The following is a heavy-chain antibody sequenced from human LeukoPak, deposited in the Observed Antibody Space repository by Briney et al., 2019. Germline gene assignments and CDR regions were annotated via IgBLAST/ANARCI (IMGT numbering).Heavy chain of an antibody. CDR2: ISYDGSNK. Sequence: PGGSLRLSCAASGFTFSSYGMHWVRQAPGKGLEWVAVISYDGSNKHYADSVKGRFTISRDNSKNTLYLQMNSLRAEDTAVYYCARGGYYDGDAFDIWGQGTMVTVSS. V-gene: IGHV3-30*03. D-gene: IGHD3-22*01. J-gene: IGHJ3*02. CDR1: GFTFSSYG. CDR3: ARGGYYDGDAFDI.